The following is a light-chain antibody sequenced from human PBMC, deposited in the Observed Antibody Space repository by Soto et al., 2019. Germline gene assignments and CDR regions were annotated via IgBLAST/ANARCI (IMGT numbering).Light chain of an antibody. CDR3: SSYAASRTRV. J-gene: IGLJ1*01. CDR1: SSDFGDYNY. Sequence: QSVLTQPASVSGSPGQSITISCTGTSSDFGDYNYVSWYQHHPDKAPKLIIFGVSNRPSGVSNRFSASKSGNTASLTISGLQVDDEADYYCSSYAASRTRVFGTGTKATVL. CDR2: GVS. V-gene: IGLV2-14*01.